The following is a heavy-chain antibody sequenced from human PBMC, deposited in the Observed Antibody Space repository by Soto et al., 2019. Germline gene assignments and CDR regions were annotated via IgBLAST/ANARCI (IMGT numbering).Heavy chain of an antibody. D-gene: IGHD5-18*01. CDR3: ASAVGGSSYAYLPAD. CDR2: LSAGGTAT. CDR1: GFIFSSSA. V-gene: IGHV3-23*01. Sequence: EVQLLESGGGLVQPGGSLRLSCAASGFIFSSSAMTWVRQAPGKGLEWVSGLSAGGTATYYADSVKGRFTISRDNSKNTLYLQVNSRRVEDTALYYCASAVGGSSYAYLPADWGHGTLVTVSS. J-gene: IGHJ4*01.